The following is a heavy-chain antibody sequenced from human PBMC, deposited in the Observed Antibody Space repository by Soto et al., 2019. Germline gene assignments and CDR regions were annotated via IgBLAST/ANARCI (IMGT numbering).Heavy chain of an antibody. D-gene: IGHD3-16*01. CDR1: GGPFPDGGSY. Sequence: SETLSLTCTVSGGPFPDGGSYWSGSRQETGKGREWIWYTHYSGDTSYNPSHRSRVTISTDTSKTQFSLRLSSVTSADTAIYYCARGDSQVSSVFDNWGQGMLVTVSS. CDR2: THYSGDT. V-gene: IGHV4-31*03. J-gene: IGHJ4*02. CDR3: ARGDSQVSSVFDN.